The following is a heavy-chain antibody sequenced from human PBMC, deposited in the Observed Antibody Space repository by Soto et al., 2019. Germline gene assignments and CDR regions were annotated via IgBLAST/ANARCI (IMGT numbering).Heavy chain of an antibody. Sequence: QVQLVQSGAEVKKPGASVRVSCKASGYTFSRYGISWVRQAPGQGLEWMGWISGFDGNTKESEELQGRVTLTTDTAGYIAHMELRGLRSDDTAVYYCARASAYSTPWSFDNWGQGSLVTVSS. V-gene: IGHV1-18*01. J-gene: IGHJ4*02. CDR2: ISGFDGNT. D-gene: IGHD6-13*01. CDR1: GYTFSRYG. CDR3: ARASAYSTPWSFDN.